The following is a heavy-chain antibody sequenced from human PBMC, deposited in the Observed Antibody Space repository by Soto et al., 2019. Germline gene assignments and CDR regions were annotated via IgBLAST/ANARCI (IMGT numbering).Heavy chain of an antibody. V-gene: IGHV3-7*01. J-gene: IGHJ5*02. CDR3: ARDGHNTNDVDH. Sequence: EVQLVESGGVLVQPGGSLRLSCVAPGFTFDDYWMNWVRQAPGKGLEWVAIINKDGSERYYVDSVKGRFTISRDNSKNSLFLLMNSLRAEDTALYYCARDGHNTNDVDHWGQGTLVTVSS. D-gene: IGHD1-20*01. CDR2: INKDGSER. CDR1: GFTFDDYW.